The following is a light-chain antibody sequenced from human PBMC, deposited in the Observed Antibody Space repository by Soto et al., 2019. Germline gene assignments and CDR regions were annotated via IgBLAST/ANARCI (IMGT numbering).Light chain of an antibody. J-gene: IGKJ2*02. CDR3: QQYGSSPSRT. CDR1: QSVSDNY. Sequence: IVLTQSPGTLSLSPGERATLSCRASQSVSDNYLAWYQQKPGQAPRLLIYGASSRATGIPDRFSGSGSGTDFTLTISRLEPEDFAVYYCQQYGSSPSRTFGQGTKLEIK. CDR2: GAS. V-gene: IGKV3-20*01.